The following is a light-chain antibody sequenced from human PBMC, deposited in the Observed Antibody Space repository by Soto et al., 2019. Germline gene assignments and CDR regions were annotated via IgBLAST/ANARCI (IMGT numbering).Light chain of an antibody. J-gene: IGKJ5*01. CDR1: QSISSK. CDR2: GAS. CDR3: QQYNIWSSIT. Sequence: EIVMTQSQATLSVSPGERATLSCRDSQSISSKVGWYQQKPGQAPRLLIYGASTRATGVPPRFSGSGSGTEFTLTISSLQSEDFAVYYCQQYNIWSSITFGQGTRLEIK. V-gene: IGKV3-15*01.